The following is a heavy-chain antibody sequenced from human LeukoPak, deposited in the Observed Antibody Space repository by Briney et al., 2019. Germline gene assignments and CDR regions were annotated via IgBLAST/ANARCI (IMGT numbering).Heavy chain of an antibody. V-gene: IGHV1-18*01. J-gene: IGHJ3*02. Sequence: ASVKVSCKASGYTFTSYGISWVRQAPGQGLEWMGWISTYNGNTNYAQKFQDRLTMTTDTSTSTAYMELRSLRSDDTAVYYCARAKEILYYDSSSYYRVRNYGSGAFDIWGQGTMVIVSS. CDR1: GYTFTSYG. D-gene: IGHD3-22*01. CDR3: ARAKEILYYDSSSYYRVRNYGSGAFDI. CDR2: ISTYNGNT.